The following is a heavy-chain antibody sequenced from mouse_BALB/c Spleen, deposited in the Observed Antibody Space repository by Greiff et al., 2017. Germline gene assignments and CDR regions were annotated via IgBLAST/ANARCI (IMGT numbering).Heavy chain of an antibody. CDR2: ISSGSSTI. CDR1: GFTFSSFG. D-gene: IGHD2-14*01. Sequence: EVKVEESGGGLVQPGGSRKLSCAASGFTFSSFGMHWVRQAPEKGLEWVAYISSGSSTIYYADTVKGRFTISRDNPKNTLFLQMTSLRSEDTAMYYCASEKVRRYAMDYWGQGTSVTVSS. V-gene: IGHV5-17*02. J-gene: IGHJ4*01. CDR3: ASEKVRRYAMDY.